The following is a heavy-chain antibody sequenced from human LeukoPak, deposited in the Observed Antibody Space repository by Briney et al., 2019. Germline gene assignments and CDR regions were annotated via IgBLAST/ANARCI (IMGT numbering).Heavy chain of an antibody. Sequence: ASVKVSCKASGYTFTGYYIHWVRQAPGQGLEWMGWINPNSGGTNYAQKFQGRVTMTRDTSISTAYMELSSLRSDDTAVYYCARPLWSGSYGLGYWGQGTLVTVSS. V-gene: IGHV1-2*02. CDR1: GYTFTGYY. CDR3: ARPLWSGSYGLGY. J-gene: IGHJ4*02. D-gene: IGHD1-26*01. CDR2: INPNSGGT.